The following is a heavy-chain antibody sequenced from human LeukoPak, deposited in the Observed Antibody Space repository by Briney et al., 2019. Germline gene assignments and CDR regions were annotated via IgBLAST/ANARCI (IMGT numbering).Heavy chain of an antibody. D-gene: IGHD3-3*01. CDR3: ARVLGAGADYYYYYYMDV. J-gene: IGHJ6*03. CDR2: IIPIFGTA. Sequence: GASVKVSCKASGGTFSGYAISWVRQAPGQGLEWMGGIIPIFGTANYAQKFQGRVTITADKSTSTAYMELSGLRSEDTAVYYCARVLGAGADYYYYYYMDVWGKGTTVTVSS. V-gene: IGHV1-69*06. CDR1: GGTFSGYA.